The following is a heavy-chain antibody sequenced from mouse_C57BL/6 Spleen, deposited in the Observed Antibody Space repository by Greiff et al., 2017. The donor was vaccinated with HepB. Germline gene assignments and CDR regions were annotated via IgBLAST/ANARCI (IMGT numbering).Heavy chain of an antibody. CDR2: IRNKANGYTT. J-gene: IGHJ3*01. CDR3: ARDRMGRGFAY. V-gene: IGHV7-3*01. D-gene: IGHD4-1*01. CDR1: GFTFTDYY. Sequence: EVHLVESGGGLVQPGGSLSLSCAASGFTFTDYYMSWVRQPPGKALEWLGFIRNKANGYTTEYSASVKGRFTISRDNSQSILYLQMNALGAEDSATYYCARDRMGRGFAYWGQGTLDTVSA.